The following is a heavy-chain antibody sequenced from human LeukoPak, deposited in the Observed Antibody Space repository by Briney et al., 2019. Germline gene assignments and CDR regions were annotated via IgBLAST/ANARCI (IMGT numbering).Heavy chain of an antibody. CDR2: IYPGDSDT. J-gene: IGHJ3*02. CDR1: GYSFTSYW. V-gene: IGHV5-51*01. Sequence: GESLKISCKGSGYSFTSYWIGWVRQMPGKGLEWMGIIYPGDSDTRYSPSFQGQVTISADKSISTAYLQWSSLKASDTAMYYCASDVCSSTSCFDAFDIWGQGTMVTVSS. D-gene: IGHD2-2*01. CDR3: ASDVCSSTSCFDAFDI.